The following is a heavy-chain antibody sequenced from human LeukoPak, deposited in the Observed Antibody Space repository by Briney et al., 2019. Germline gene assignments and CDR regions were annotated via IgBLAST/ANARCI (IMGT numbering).Heavy chain of an antibody. CDR1: GGTFSSYA. Sequence: ASLKVSCKASGGTFSSYAISWVRQAPGQGLEWMGGIIPIFGTANYAQKFQGRVTITADKSTSTAYMELSSLRSEDTAVYYCARLGVERARYYYMDVWGKGTTVTVSS. J-gene: IGHJ6*03. CDR3: ARLGVERARYYYMDV. CDR2: IIPIFGTA. V-gene: IGHV1-69*06.